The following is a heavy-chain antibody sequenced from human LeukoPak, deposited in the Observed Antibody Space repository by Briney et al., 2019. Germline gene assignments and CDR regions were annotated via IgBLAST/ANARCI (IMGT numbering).Heavy chain of an antibody. CDR3: ARDERGYSYGYDY. CDR2: IYHSGGT. J-gene: IGHJ4*02. D-gene: IGHD5-18*01. V-gene: IGHV4-38-2*02. CDR1: GYSISSGYY. Sequence: SETLSLTCTVSGYSISSGYYWGWIRQPPGKGLEWIGSIYHSGGTYYNPSLKSRVTISVDMSKNQFSLKLSSVTAADTAVYYCARDERGYSYGYDYWGQGTLVTVSS.